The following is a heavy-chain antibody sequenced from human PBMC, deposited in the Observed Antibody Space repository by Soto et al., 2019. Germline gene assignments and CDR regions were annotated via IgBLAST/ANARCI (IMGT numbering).Heavy chain of an antibody. Sequence: KPRASVKVSCKASGYTFTSYAMHWVRQAPGQRLEWMGWINAGNGNTKYSQKFQGRVTITRDTSASTAYMELSSLRSEDTAVYYCARSIVVVTALDYWGQGTLVTSPQ. V-gene: IGHV1-3*01. CDR2: INAGNGNT. J-gene: IGHJ4*02. CDR1: GYTFTSYA. D-gene: IGHD2-21*02. CDR3: ARSIVVVTALDY.